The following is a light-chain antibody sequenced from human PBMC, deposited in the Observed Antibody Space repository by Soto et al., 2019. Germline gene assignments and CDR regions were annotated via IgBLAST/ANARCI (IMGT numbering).Light chain of an antibody. CDR2: DAS. Sequence: EIVLTKSPASLSLSPGNRATRSCRASESGSRYLAWYQQKPGQAPRLLIYDASNRATGIPARFSGSGSGTDFTLTITSLAPEDVEVYYCQQRSNWPSTFGGGTKVEIK. CDR1: ESGSRY. V-gene: IGKV3-11*01. J-gene: IGKJ4*01. CDR3: QQRSNWPST.